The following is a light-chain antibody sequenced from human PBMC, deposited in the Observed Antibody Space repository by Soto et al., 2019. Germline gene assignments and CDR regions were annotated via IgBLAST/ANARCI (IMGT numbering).Light chain of an antibody. J-gene: IGKJ2*01. CDR2: WAS. V-gene: IGKV4-1*01. CDR1: QSVLFSPNNKNY. Sequence: DIVMTQSPDSLAVSLGERATINCKSSQSVLFSPNNKNYLAWYQQKPGQAPKLLINWASTRESGVPDRFSGSGYGKDFTLNISSLQAEDVEVYYCQQYHTSPRTFGQGTKLEIK. CDR3: QQYHTSPRT.